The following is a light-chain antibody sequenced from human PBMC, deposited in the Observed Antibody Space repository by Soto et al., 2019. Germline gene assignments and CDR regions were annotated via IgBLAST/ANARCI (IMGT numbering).Light chain of an antibody. CDR1: HTISSW. Sequence: DIQMTQSPSTLSGSVGDRVTITCRASHTISSWLAWYQQKPGKAPKLLIYKASTLKSGVPSRFSGSGSGTEFTLTISSLQPDDFATYYCQHYNSYSPTFGQGTKVDI. CDR2: KAS. J-gene: IGKJ1*01. V-gene: IGKV1-5*03. CDR3: QHYNSYSPT.